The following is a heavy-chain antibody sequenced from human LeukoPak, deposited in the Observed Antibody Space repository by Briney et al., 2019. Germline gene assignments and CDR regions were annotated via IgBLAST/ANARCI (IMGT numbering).Heavy chain of an antibody. J-gene: IGHJ4*02. D-gene: IGHD1-1*01. V-gene: IGHV4-59*01. CDR3: ARGGNPCYFDY. CDR1: GGSISSYY. CDR2: MYYIGST. Sequence: PSETLSLTCTVSGGSISSYYWSWIRQPPGKELEWIGYMYYIGSTNYNPSLKSRVTISVDTSKNQFSLKLNSVTAADTAVYYCARGGNPCYFDYWGQGTLVTVSS.